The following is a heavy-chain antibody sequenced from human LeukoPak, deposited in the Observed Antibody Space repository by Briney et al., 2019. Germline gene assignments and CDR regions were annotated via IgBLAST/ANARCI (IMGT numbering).Heavy chain of an antibody. D-gene: IGHD5-12*01. J-gene: IGHJ3*02. Sequence: GGSLRLSCAASGFTFRIYDMNWVRRAPGKGLEWVSYISSSGSTRSYADSVQGRFTISRDNAKNSLSLQMNSLRAEDTAVYYCARVAWRAFDIWGQGTMVTVSS. CDR2: ISSSGSTR. V-gene: IGHV3-48*03. CDR3: ARVAWRAFDI. CDR1: GFTFRIYD.